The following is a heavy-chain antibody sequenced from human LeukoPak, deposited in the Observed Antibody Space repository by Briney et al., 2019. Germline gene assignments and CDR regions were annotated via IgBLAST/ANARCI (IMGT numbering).Heavy chain of an antibody. CDR1: GFTFSSYA. CDR2: ISSDGGSP. J-gene: IGHJ4*02. D-gene: IGHD2-15*01. V-gene: IGHV3-64*01. CDR3: AREYCSGGRCQYYFDY. Sequence: GGSLRLSCAASGFTFSSYAMHWVRQAPGKGLEYVSGISSDGGSPFHVNSVKGRFTISRDNSKDTLYLQMGSLRAGDMAVYYCAREYCSGGRCQYYFDYWGQGTLVTVS.